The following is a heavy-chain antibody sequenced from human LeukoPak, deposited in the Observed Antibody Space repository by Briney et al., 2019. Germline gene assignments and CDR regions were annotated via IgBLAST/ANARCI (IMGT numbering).Heavy chain of an antibody. CDR1: GGIFSSYA. D-gene: IGHD3-3*01. CDR3: ARERFRTNYDFWSGPTPIGGMDV. V-gene: IGHV1-69*10. J-gene: IGHJ6*02. CDR2: IIPILGIA. Sequence: SVKVSCKASGGIFSSYAISWVRQAPGQGLEWMGGIIPILGIANYAQKFQGRVTITADKSTSTAYMELSSLRSEDTAVYYCARERFRTNYDFWSGPTPIGGMDVWGQGTTVTVSS.